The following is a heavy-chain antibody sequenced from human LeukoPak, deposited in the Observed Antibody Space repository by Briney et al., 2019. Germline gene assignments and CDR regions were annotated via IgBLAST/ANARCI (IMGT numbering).Heavy chain of an antibody. CDR3: AKAPVAFLTGYPLDV. CDR2: ISWNSGNI. Sequence: GRSLRLSCAASGFTFDDYAMHWVRQAPGKGLEWVSGISWNSGNIGYADSVKGRFTISRDNARNSLYLQMNSLRAEDTALYYCAKAPVAFLTGYPLDVWGQGTTVTVSS. V-gene: IGHV3-9*01. J-gene: IGHJ6*02. D-gene: IGHD3-9*01. CDR1: GFTFDDYA.